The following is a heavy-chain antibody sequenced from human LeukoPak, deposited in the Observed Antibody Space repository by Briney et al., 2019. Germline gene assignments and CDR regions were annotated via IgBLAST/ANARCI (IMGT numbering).Heavy chain of an antibody. D-gene: IGHD5-18*01. CDR1: VGSISSSNYY. V-gene: IGHV4-39*01. CDR3: ARPDQRGYTYGYSAFDI. CDR2: IYYSGST. J-gene: IGHJ3*02. Sequence: SETLSLTCTVSVGSISSSNYYWGWIRQPPGKGLEWIGSIYYSGSTYYNPSLKSRVTISADTSKNQFSLKLSSVTAADTAVYYCARPDQRGYTYGYSAFDIWGQGTMVTVSS.